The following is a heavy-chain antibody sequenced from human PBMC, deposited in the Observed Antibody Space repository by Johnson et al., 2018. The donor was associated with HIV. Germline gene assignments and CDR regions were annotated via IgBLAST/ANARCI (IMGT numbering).Heavy chain of an antibody. CDR1: GFTFDDHG. V-gene: IGHV3-23*04. D-gene: IGHD6-6*01. CDR3: APIAAHHDAFDI. CDR2: ISGSGVST. Sequence: MQLVESGGGVVRPGGSLRLSCAASGFTFDDHGMSWVRQAPGKGLEWVSAISGSGVSTYYADSVKGRFTISRDNFKNTLYLQMNSLRAEDTAVYYCAPIAAHHDAFDIWGQGTMVTVSS. J-gene: IGHJ3*02.